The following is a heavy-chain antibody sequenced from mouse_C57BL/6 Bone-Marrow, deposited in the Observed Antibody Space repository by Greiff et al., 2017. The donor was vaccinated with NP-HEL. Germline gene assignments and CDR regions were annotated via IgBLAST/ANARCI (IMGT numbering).Heavy chain of an antibody. CDR3: ARAGSNYPFAY. CDR1: GFTFSDYG. CDR2: ISSGSSTI. J-gene: IGHJ3*01. V-gene: IGHV5-17*01. Sequence: DVMLVESGGGLVKPGGSLKLSCAASGFTFSDYGMHWVRQAPEKGLEWVAYISSGSSTIYYADTVKGRFTISRDNAKNTLFLQMTRLRSEDTAMYYCARAGSNYPFAYWGQGTLVTVSA. D-gene: IGHD2-5*01.